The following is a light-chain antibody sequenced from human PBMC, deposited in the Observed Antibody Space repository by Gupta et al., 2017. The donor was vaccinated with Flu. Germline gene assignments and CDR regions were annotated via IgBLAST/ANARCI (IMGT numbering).Light chain of an antibody. J-gene: IGLJ2*01. Sequence: GQTARITCSGAALPKEFVYWHQQKPGQAPVMWIYKDTERPSGIPERFSGSNSGTTVTLTISGVQAEDEADDDCQWADSSGKFIFGGGTYVTVL. V-gene: IGLV3-25*03. CDR1: ALPKEF. CDR3: QWADSSGKFI. CDR2: KDT.